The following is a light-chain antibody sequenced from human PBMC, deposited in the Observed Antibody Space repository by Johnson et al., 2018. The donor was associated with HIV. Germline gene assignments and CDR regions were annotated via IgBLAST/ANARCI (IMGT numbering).Light chain of an antibody. CDR3: GTWDSGLSAGGV. V-gene: IGLV1-51*01. J-gene: IGLJ1*01. CDR2: DNN. CDR1: SSNIGSND. Sequence: HSVLTQPPSVSAAPGQKVTVSCSGSSSNIGSNDVSWYQQFPGAAPKLLIYDNNKRPSGIPDRFSGSKSGTSATLGITGLQTGDEADYYCGTWDSGLSAGGVFGTGTKVTVL.